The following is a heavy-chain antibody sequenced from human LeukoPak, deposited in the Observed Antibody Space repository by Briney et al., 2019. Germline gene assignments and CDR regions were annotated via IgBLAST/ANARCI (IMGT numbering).Heavy chain of an antibody. CDR1: GYTFTGYY. J-gene: IGHJ4*02. V-gene: IGHV1-2*02. CDR2: INPNSGGT. CDR3: ARDQTTMVRGVIPGY. D-gene: IGHD3-10*01. Sequence: GASVKVSCKASGYTFTGYYMHWVPQAPGQGLEWMGWINPNSGGTNYAQKFQGRVTMTRDTSISTAYMELSRLRSDDTAVYYCARDQTTMVRGVIPGYWGQGTLVTVSS.